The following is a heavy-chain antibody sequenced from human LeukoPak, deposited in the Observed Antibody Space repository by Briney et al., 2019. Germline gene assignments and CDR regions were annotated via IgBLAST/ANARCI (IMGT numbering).Heavy chain of an antibody. CDR2: ISAYNGNT. D-gene: IGHD3-10*01. V-gene: IGHV1-18*01. J-gene: IGHJ5*02. Sequence: ASVKVSCKASGYTFISYGISWVRQAPGQGLEWMGWISAYNGNTNYEQKLQGRVTMTTDTSTSTAYMELRSLRSDDTAVYYCARDLNVWFGEFPTSGFDPWGQGTLVTVSS. CDR3: ARDLNVWFGEFPTSGFDP. CDR1: GYTFISYG.